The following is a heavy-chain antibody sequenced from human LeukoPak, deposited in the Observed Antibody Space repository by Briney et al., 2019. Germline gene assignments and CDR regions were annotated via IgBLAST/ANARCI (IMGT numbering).Heavy chain of an antibody. CDR1: GFTFSSYG. CDR2: ISYDGSNK. J-gene: IGHJ4*02. V-gene: IGHV3-30*18. Sequence: GRSLRLSCAASGFTFSSYGMHWVRQAPGKGLEWVAVISYDGSNKYYADSVKGRFTISRDNSKNTLYLQMNSLRAEDTAVYHCAKLVGATSFDYWGQGTLVTVSS. CDR3: AKLVGATSFDY. D-gene: IGHD1-26*01.